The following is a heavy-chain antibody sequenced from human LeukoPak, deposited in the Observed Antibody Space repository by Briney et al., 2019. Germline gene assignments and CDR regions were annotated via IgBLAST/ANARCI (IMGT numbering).Heavy chain of an antibody. J-gene: IGHJ2*01. V-gene: IGHV3-11*01. D-gene: IGHD4-17*01. CDR3: ARWGIYGDSRNWYFDI. CDR2: IGSSGSII. Sequence: PGGSLRLSCAASGFTFSDYYMSWIRQAPGKGLEWVSSIGSSGSIIYSADAVKGRFSISRDNPKNSVYLQMNSLRAEATAVYYCARWGIYGDSRNWYFDIWGRGTLVTVS. CDR1: GFTFSDYY.